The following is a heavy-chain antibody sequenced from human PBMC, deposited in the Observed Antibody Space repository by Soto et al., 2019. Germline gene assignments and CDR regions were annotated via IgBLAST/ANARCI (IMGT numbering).Heavy chain of an antibody. CDR3: ARGRSIAARDAFDI. V-gene: IGHV3-7*01. Sequence: EVQLVESGGGLVQPGGSLRLSCAASGFTFSSYWMSWVRQAPGKGLEWVANIKQDGSEKYYVDSVKGRFTISRDNAKNSLYLKMNSLRAEDTAVYYCARGRSIAARDAFDIWGQGTMVTVSS. CDR1: GFTFSSYW. CDR2: IKQDGSEK. J-gene: IGHJ3*02. D-gene: IGHD6-6*01.